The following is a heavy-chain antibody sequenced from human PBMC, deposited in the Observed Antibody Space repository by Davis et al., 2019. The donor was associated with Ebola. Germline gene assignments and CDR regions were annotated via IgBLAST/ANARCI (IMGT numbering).Heavy chain of an antibody. V-gene: IGHV3-23*01. CDR3: AKDNRNIWSEV. CDR2: GTSADT. Sequence: GESLKISCAASGFIFSTYVMSWVRQAPGKGLEWVSTYGTSADTYYADSVKGRFTISRDNSKNTLYLQMNGLRVEDTAIYYCAKDNRNIWSEVWGQGTMDTVSS. CDR1: GFIFSTYV. J-gene: IGHJ3*01. D-gene: IGHD2/OR15-2a*01.